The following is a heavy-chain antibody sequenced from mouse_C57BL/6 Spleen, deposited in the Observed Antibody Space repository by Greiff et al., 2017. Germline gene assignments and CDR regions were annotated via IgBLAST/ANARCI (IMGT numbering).Heavy chain of an antibody. CDR2: INPSSGYT. CDR3: AREDGYYAMDY. J-gene: IGHJ4*01. CDR1: GYTFTSYT. Sequence: VQLQQSGAELARPGASVKMSCKASGYTFTSYTMHWVKQRPGQGLEWIGYINPSSGYTKYNQKFKDKATWTADKSSSTAYMQLSSLTSEDSAVYYCAREDGYYAMDYWGQGTSVTVAS. V-gene: IGHV1-4*01. D-gene: IGHD2-3*01.